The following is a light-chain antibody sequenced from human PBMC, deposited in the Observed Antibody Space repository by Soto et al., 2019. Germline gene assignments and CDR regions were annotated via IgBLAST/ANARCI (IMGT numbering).Light chain of an antibody. Sequence: EIVLTQSPGTLSLSPGERATLSCRASQSVTSNNFAWYQQKPGQAPRLLIYGASSRATGIPDRFSGSGSGTDFTLTISRLEPEDFAVYYCQHYVSPPITFGQGTRLEIK. CDR3: QHYVSPPIT. V-gene: IGKV3-20*01. CDR1: QSVTSNN. CDR2: GAS. J-gene: IGKJ5*01.